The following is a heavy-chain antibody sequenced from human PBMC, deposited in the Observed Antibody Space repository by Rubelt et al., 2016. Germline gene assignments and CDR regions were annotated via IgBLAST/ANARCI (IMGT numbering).Heavy chain of an antibody. D-gene: IGHD3-22*01. CDR1: GGSFSGYY. J-gene: IGHJ3*02. Sequence: QLQLQEAGPGLVKPSGTLSLTCAVYGGSFSGYYWSWIRQPPGKGLEWIGEINHRGSTNYNPSLKSRVTISVDPSKNQFSLKLSSVTAADTAVYYCARLSLYDTRGGHDAFDIWGQGTMVTVSS. CDR2: INHRGST. V-gene: IGHV4-34*01. CDR3: ARLSLYDTRGGHDAFDI.